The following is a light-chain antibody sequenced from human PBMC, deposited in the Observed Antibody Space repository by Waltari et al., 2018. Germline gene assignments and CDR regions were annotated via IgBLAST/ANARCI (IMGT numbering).Light chain of an antibody. CDR1: ENVDSNE. J-gene: IGKJ1*01. CDR3: QQYAGSPRT. CDR2: GAS. V-gene: IGKV3-20*01. Sequence: DIVLTQSPGTLSLSPGERATLPCKARENVDSNELAWYQLKPGQAPRLLVYGASTRATGIPDRFSGRGSGTDFSLIISSLEPEDSAIYYCQQYAGSPRTFGQGTRVEIK.